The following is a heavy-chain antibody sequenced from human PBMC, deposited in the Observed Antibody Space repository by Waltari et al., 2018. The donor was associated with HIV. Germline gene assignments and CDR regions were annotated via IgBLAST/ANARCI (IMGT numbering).Heavy chain of an antibody. CDR3: AKATGRRSGPYDS. CDR2: IAYGGSET. V-gene: IGHV3-30*18. J-gene: IGHJ4*02. CDR1: GLKFGSYD. Sequence: LVRWGGSIVRPGRSLRLCCGAWGLKFGSYDRHWVRQVPGKGPELVAVIAYGGSETYYAYPVRGRLTISRDNAKTTLSIHRDRLTLDDTALYHCAKATGRRSGPYDSWGQGTLVTVSS. D-gene: IGHD3-10*01.